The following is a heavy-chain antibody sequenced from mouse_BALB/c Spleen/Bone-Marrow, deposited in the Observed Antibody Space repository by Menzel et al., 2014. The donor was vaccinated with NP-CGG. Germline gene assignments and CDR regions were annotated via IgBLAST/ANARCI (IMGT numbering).Heavy chain of an antibody. V-gene: IGHV14-3*02. Sequence: EVQLQESGAEFVKPGASVKLSYTASGFNIKDTYIHWVKQRPEQGLEWIGGIDPASGNTKYEPKFQGKATITADTSSNTAYLQLSSLTSEDTAVYYCARDYGRTAWFAYWGQGTLVTVSA. D-gene: IGHD1-1*01. CDR2: IDPASGNT. CDR1: GFNIKDTY. J-gene: IGHJ3*01. CDR3: ARDYGRTAWFAY.